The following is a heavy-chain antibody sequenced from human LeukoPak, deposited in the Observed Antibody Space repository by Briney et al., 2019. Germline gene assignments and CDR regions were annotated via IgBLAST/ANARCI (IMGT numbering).Heavy chain of an antibody. CDR1: GGSISSGDYY. Sequence: SETLSLTCTVSGGSISSGDYYWSWIRQHPGKGLEWIGYIYYSGSTYYNPSLKSRVTISVDTSKNQFSLKLSSVTAADTAVYYCARVYDSSGYYYSSLFDYWGQGTLVTVSS. J-gene: IGHJ4*02. CDR3: ARVYDSSGYYYSSLFDY. V-gene: IGHV4-31*03. CDR2: IYYSGST. D-gene: IGHD3-22*01.